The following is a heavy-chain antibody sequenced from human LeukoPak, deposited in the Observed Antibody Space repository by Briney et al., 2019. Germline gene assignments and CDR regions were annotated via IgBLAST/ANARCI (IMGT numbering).Heavy chain of an antibody. CDR1: GFTFSSYA. Sequence: PGGSLRLSCAASGFTFSSYAMHWVRQAPGKGLEWVAVISYDGSNKYYADSVKGRFTISRDNSKNTLYLQMNSLRAEDTAVYYCAINTMVRGVMIMDVWGKGTTVTISS. D-gene: IGHD3-10*01. V-gene: IGHV3-30*14. CDR3: AINTMVRGVMIMDV. J-gene: IGHJ6*03. CDR2: ISYDGSNK.